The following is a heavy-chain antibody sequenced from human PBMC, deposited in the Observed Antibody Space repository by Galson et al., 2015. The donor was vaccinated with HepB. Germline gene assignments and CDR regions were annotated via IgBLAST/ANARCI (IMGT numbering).Heavy chain of an antibody. V-gene: IGHV3-53*01. CDR3: ARDPKSGSYYVGAFDY. D-gene: IGHD1-26*01. CDR1: GVTVSSNY. Sequence: SLRLSCAASGVTVSSNYMSWVRQAPGKGLEWVSVIYSGGTTYYADSVKGRFTISRDNSKNTLYLQMNSLRAEDTAVYYCARDPKSGSYYVGAFDYWGQGTLVTVSS. J-gene: IGHJ4*02. CDR2: IYSGGTT.